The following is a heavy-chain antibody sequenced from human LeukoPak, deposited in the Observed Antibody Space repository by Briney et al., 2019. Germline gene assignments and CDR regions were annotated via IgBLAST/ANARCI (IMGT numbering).Heavy chain of an antibody. CDR1: GFTFSGSA. J-gene: IGHJ4*02. Sequence: GGSLRLSCAASGFTFSGSAMHWVRQASGKGLEWVGRIRSKANSYATAYAASVKGRFTTSRDDSKNTAYLQMNSLKTEDTAVYYCTRQPRGQWLVDYWGQGTLVTVSS. CDR3: TRQPRGQWLVDY. CDR2: IRSKANSYAT. V-gene: IGHV3-73*01. D-gene: IGHD6-19*01.